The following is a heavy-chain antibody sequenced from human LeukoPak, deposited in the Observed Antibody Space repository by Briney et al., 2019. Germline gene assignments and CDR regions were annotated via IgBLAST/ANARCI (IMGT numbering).Heavy chain of an antibody. Sequence: PGRSLRLSCAASGFTFSSYGMHWVRQAPGKGLEWVAVISYDGSNKYYADSVKGRFTISRDNSKNTLYLQMNSLRAEDTAVYYCAKGRGEYYYDSSGYYYDPGFDYWGQGTLVTVSS. J-gene: IGHJ4*02. CDR3: AKGRGEYYYDSSGYYYDPGFDY. D-gene: IGHD3-22*01. CDR1: GFTFSSYG. CDR2: ISYDGSNK. V-gene: IGHV3-30*18.